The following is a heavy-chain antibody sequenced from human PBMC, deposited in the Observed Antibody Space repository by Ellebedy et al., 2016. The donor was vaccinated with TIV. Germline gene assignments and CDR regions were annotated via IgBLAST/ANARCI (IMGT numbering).Heavy chain of an antibody. J-gene: IGHJ4*02. CDR2: IDPNNGGT. Sequence: AASVKVSCKTSGFTDYYVHWVRQAPGQGLQWMGWIDPNNGGTHFAQNFQGRVTMTRDTSLSTVYKELRRLKSDDTAVYYCAREQGSVFHHWGQGTLVTVSS. V-gene: IGHV1-2*02. CDR3: AREQGSVFHH. CDR1: GFTDYY.